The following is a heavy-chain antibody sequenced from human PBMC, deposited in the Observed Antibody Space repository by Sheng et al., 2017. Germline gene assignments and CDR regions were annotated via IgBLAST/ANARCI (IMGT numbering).Heavy chain of an antibody. CDR1: GGSIINDY. CDR2: MYYSGST. CDR3: ARVAAAGVKFDY. J-gene: IGHJ4*02. V-gene: IGHV4-59*12. Sequence: QVQLQESGPGLVKPSETLSLTCTVSGGSIINDYWSWIRQPPGKVLEWIGYMYYSGSTNYNPSLKSRVTISADMSKNQFSLKLSSVTAADTAVYYCARVAAAGVKFDYWGQGTLVTVSS. D-gene: IGHD6-13*01.